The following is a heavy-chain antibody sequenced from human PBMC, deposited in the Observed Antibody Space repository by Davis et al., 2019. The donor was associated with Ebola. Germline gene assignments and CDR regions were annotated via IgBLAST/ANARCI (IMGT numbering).Heavy chain of an antibody. CDR3: ARTYYDILTGYSPVLN. CDR1: GGSISSGGYY. CDR2: IYYSGST. V-gene: IGHV4-31*03. Sequence: PSETLSLTCTVSGGSISSGGYYWSWIRQHPGKGLEWIGYIYYSGSTYYNPSLKSRVTISVDTSKNQFSLKLSSVTAADTAVYYCARTYYDILTGYSPVLNWGQGTLVTVSS. J-gene: IGHJ4*02. D-gene: IGHD3-9*01.